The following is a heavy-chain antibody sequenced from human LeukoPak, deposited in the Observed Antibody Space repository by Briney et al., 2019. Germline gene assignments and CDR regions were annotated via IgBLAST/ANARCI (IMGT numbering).Heavy chain of an antibody. V-gene: IGHV4-38-2*02. CDR2: IYHSGST. Sequence: PSETLSLTCTVSGYSISSGYYWGWIRQPPGKGLEWIGSIYHSGSTYYNPSLKSRVTISVDTSKNQFSLKLSSVTAADTAVYYCARVISGYHDYWGQGTLVIVSS. J-gene: IGHJ4*02. CDR3: ARVISGYHDY. D-gene: IGHD3-22*01. CDR1: GYSISSGYY.